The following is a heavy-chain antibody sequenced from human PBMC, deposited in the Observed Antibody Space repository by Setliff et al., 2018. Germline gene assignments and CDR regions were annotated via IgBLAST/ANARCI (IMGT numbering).Heavy chain of an antibody. CDR1: GFTFSTYW. CDR3: TRSRGTTVYDY. CDR2: IKQDGSEE. V-gene: IGHV3-7*03. J-gene: IGHJ4*02. D-gene: IGHD1-7*01. Sequence: PGESLKISCAASGFTFSTYWMVWVRQAPGKGLEWVAKIKQDGSEEYYVDSVKGRFTISRDNAKNLVYLQMDSLRADDTAVYYCTRSRGTTVYDYWGQGTLVTV.